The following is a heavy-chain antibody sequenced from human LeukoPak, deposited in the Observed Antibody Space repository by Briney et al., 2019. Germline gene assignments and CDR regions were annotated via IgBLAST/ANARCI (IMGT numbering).Heavy chain of an antibody. CDR2: ISYDGSNK. CDR1: GFTFSSYG. J-gene: IGHJ5*02. D-gene: IGHD3-22*01. CDR3: AKDRYYYDSSGYPHEP. Sequence: GGSLRLSCAASGFTFSSYGMHWVRQAPGKGLEWVAVISYDGSNKYNADSVKGRFTISRDNSKNTLYLQMNSLRAEDTAVYYCAKDRYYYDSSGYPHEPWGQGTLVTVSS. V-gene: IGHV3-30*18.